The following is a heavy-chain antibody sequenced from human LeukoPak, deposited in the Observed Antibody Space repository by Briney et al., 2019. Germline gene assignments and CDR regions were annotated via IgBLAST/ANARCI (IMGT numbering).Heavy chain of an antibody. V-gene: IGHV3-9*01. CDR2: ISWNSGSI. J-gene: IGHJ3*02. CDR1: GFTFDDYA. Sequence: GRSLRLSCAGSGFTFDDYAMHWVRQAPGKGLEWVSGISWNSGSIGYADSVKGRFTISRDNSKNTLYLQMNSLRAEDTAVYYCAKAKDYYPGDIWGQGTMVTVSS. D-gene: IGHD3-22*01. CDR3: AKAKDYYPGDI.